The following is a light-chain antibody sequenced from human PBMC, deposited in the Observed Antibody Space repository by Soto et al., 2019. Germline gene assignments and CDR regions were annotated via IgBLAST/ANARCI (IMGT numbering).Light chain of an antibody. CDR2: YTS. Sequence: EMVLPQSPGPLSLSPGGSAPLSCRASQSVRRNYVAWYQQKPGQAPRLLIYYTSTRATGFPARFSGGGSGTEFTLTISSLQSEDFAFYFCQQRSRWPTVGQGTKVDIK. CDR1: QSVRRNY. CDR3: QQRSRWPT. V-gene: IGKV3D-20*02. J-gene: IGKJ1*01.